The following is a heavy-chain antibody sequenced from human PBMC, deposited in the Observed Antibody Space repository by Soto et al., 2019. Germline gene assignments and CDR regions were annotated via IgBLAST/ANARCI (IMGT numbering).Heavy chain of an antibody. CDR2: IYYSGNK. CDR1: GSSTSTDKS. CDR3: AREGGESSDGLYYFDS. Sequence: PSETLFLTCTVPGSSTSTDKSWIWIRQPPGKGLEWIGHIYYSGNKDYNPSPKSRLAISIDTSKNQFSLKLSSVTAAETAVYFCAREGGESSDGLYYFDSWGQGSLVTVS. V-gene: IGHV4-30-4*01. D-gene: IGHD3-16*01. J-gene: IGHJ4*02.